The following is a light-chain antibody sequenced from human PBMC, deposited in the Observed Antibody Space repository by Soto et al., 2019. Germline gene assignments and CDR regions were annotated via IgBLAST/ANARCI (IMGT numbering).Light chain of an antibody. J-gene: IGKJ1*01. Sequence: DIQMTQSPSSVSASVGDRVTMTCRASQGISSWLVWYQQKAGKAPKLLIYAASKLQSGVPSRFSGSGSRTDFTLTISSLQPEDSVTYYCQQANSFPQTFGQGIKVEIK. CDR1: QGISSW. CDR2: AAS. CDR3: QQANSFPQT. V-gene: IGKV1-12*01.